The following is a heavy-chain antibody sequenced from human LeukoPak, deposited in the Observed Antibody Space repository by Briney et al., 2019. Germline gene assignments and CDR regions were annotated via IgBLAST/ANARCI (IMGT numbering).Heavy chain of an antibody. J-gene: IGHJ4*02. CDR3: ARVGILAESSSSWYFDY. CDR1: GGSISSGDYY. D-gene: IGHD6-13*01. Sequence: PSETLSLTCTVSGGSISSGDYYWSWIRQPPGKGLEWIGYIYYSGSTYYNPSLKSRVTISVDTSKNQFSLKLSSVTAADTAVYYCARVGILAESSSSWYFDYWGQGTLVTVSS. V-gene: IGHV4-30-4*01. CDR2: IYYSGST.